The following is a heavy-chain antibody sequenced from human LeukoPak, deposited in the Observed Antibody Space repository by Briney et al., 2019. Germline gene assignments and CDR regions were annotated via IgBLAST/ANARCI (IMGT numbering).Heavy chain of an antibody. Sequence: ASVKVSGKTSGYTFTSYGVSWVRQAPGQRLEWMGWISTYNYNTNYAQKFRGRVTLTKDTSTSTVYMELRSLRFDDTAIYYCARQVDTSMALPDYWGQGTLVTVSS. CDR2: ISTYNYNT. CDR1: GYTFTSYG. CDR3: ARQVDTSMALPDY. J-gene: IGHJ4*02. D-gene: IGHD5-18*01. V-gene: IGHV1-18*01.